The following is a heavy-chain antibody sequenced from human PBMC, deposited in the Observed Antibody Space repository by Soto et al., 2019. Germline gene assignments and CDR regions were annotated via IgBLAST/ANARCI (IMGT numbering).Heavy chain of an antibody. D-gene: IGHD3-10*01. V-gene: IGHV1-69*13. CDR2: IIPIFGTA. CDR1: GGTFSSYA. J-gene: IGHJ4*02. Sequence: SVKVSCKASGGTFSSYAISWVRQAPGQGLEWMGGIIPIFGTANYAQKFQGRVTITADESTSTAYMELSSLRSEDTAVYYCARSLLYGSGSYYFYYFDYWGQGTLVTSPQ. CDR3: ARSLLYGSGSYYFYYFDY.